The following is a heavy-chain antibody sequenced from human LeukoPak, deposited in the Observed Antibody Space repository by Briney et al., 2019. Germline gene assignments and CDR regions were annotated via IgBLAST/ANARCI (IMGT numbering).Heavy chain of an antibody. CDR1: GFTFSSYW. CDR2: IKQDGSEK. V-gene: IGHV3-7*01. Sequence: GGSLRLSCAASGFTFSSYWMSWARQAPGKGLEWVANIKQDGSEKYYVDSVKGRFTISRDNAKNSLYLQMNSLRAEDTAVYYCARTHSSSYLYYFDYWGQGTLVTVSS. D-gene: IGHD6-6*01. CDR3: ARTHSSSYLYYFDY. J-gene: IGHJ4*02.